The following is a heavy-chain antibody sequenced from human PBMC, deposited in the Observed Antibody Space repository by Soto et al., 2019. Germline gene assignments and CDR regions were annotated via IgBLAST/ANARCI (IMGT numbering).Heavy chain of an antibody. D-gene: IGHD3-16*01. CDR2: IYYSGST. CDR1: GGSLSSGAYY. V-gene: IGHV4-30-4*08. J-gene: IGHJ6*02. CDR3: AGQPTAGSFYDLGSYYYYYGMDV. Sequence: SETLSLTCTVSGGSLSSGAYYWSWIRQHPGKGLEWIGYIYYSGSTYYNPSLKSRVTISVDTSKNQFSLNLSSVTAADSAVYYCAGQPTAGSFYDLGSYYYYYGMDVWGQGTTVTVS.